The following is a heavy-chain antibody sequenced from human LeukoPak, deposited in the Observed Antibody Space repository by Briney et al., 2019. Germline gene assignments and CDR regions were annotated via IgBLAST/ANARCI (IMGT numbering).Heavy chain of an antibody. V-gene: IGHV3-7*01. CDR3: ARAGGYSYGYAYYYMDV. D-gene: IGHD5-18*01. CDR1: GFTFSSYW. Sequence: PGGSLRLSCAASGFTFSSYWMSWVRQAPGKGLEWVANIKQGGSEKYYVDSVKGRFTISRDNAKNSLYLQMNSLRAEDTAVYYCARAGGYSYGYAYYYMDVWGKGTTVTVSS. J-gene: IGHJ6*03. CDR2: IKQGGSEK.